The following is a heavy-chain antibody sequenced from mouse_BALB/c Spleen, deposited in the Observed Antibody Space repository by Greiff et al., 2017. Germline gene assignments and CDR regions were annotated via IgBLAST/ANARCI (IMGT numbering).Heavy chain of an antibody. CDR3: TRSGTTGVAGAY. Sequence: EVKLVESGTVLARPGASVKMSCKASGYSFTSYWMHWVKQRPGQGLEWIGAIYPGNSDTSYNQKFKGKAKLTAVTSASTAYMELSSLTNEDSAVYYCTRSGTTGVAGAYWGQGTLVTVSA. J-gene: IGHJ3*01. CDR2: IYPGNSDT. CDR1: GYSFTSYW. V-gene: IGHV1-5*01. D-gene: IGHD1-1*01.